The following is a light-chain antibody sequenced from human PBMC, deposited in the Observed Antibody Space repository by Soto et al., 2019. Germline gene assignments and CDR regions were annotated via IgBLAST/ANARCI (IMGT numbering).Light chain of an antibody. CDR3: QHYKAFSPWT. CDR1: QDIRND. J-gene: IGKJ1*01. CDR2: GTS. V-gene: IGKV1-6*01. Sequence: AIQMTQSPSSLSVSVGDRVTITCRASQDIRNDLGWYQQKPGKAPKLLIYGTSNLQSGVPSRFSGSGSGTDFTLTISSLQPEDFATYYCQHYKAFSPWTFGQGTKVEIK.